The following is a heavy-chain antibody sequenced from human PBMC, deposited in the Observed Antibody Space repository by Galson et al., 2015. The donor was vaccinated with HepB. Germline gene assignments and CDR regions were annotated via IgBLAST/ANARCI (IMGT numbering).Heavy chain of an antibody. Sequence: SVKVSCKASDYTFTKHTINWVRQAPGQGLERMGRVNTYNRDTIYAQKFQDRVTMTADTSTSTAYMELGSLEYDDAATYYCARGGMATIGGPTFDSWGQGTLVTVSS. D-gene: IGHD5-24*01. CDR3: ARGGMATIGGPTFDS. CDR1: DYTFTKHT. V-gene: IGHV1-18*01. CDR2: VNTYNRDT. J-gene: IGHJ4*02.